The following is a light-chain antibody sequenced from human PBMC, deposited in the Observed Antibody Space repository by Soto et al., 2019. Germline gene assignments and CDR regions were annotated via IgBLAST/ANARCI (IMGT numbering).Light chain of an antibody. CDR1: QGISSY. Sequence: AIRMTQSPSSLSASTGDRVTITCRASQGISSYLAWYQQKPGKAPKLLIYAASTLQSGVPSRFSGSGSGTDFTLTSSCLQSEDFATYYCQQYYSYPRTTFGQGTKLEIK. CDR3: QQYYSYPRTT. J-gene: IGKJ2*01. V-gene: IGKV1-8*01. CDR2: AAS.